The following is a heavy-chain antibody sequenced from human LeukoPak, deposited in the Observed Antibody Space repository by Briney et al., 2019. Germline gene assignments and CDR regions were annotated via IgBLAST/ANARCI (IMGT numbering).Heavy chain of an antibody. CDR2: ISAYNGNT. CDR3: ARNDWEGYSGYDY. Sequence: ASVKVSCKASGYTFTGYYMHWVRQAPGQGLEWMGWISAYNGNTNYAQKLQGRVTMTTDTSTSTAYMELRSLRSDDTAVYYCARNDWEGYSGYDYWGQGTLVTVSS. D-gene: IGHD5-12*01. CDR1: GYTFTGYY. V-gene: IGHV1-18*04. J-gene: IGHJ4*02.